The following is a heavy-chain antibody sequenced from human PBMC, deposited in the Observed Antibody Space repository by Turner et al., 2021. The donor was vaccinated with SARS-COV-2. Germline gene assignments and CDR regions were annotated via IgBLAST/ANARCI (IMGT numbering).Heavy chain of an antibody. D-gene: IGHD1-7*01. J-gene: IGHJ4*02. V-gene: IGHV4-39*01. Sequence: QLQLQESGPGLVKPSETLSLTCTVSGGSISSRSYFWGWIRQPPGKGLEWIGSIYYSGSTYHNPSLKSRVTISVDTSKNQFSLKLSSVTAADTAVYYCARVPRYNWNYSFDYWGQGTLVTVSS. CDR3: ARVPRYNWNYSFDY. CDR2: IYYSGST. CDR1: GGSISSRSYF.